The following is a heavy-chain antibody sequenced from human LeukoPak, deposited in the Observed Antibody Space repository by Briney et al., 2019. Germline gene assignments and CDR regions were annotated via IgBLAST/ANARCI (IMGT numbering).Heavy chain of an antibody. CDR1: GGSISSGSYY. Sequence: SETLSLTCTVSGGSISSGSYYWSWIRQPAGKGLEWIGRNYTSGSTNYNPSLKSRVTISIDTSKNQFSLKLSSVTAADTAVYYCASSALSYSSGWYGVENWFDPWGQGTLVTVSS. CDR2: NYTSGST. V-gene: IGHV4-61*02. CDR3: ASSALSYSSGWYGVENWFDP. J-gene: IGHJ5*01. D-gene: IGHD6-19*01.